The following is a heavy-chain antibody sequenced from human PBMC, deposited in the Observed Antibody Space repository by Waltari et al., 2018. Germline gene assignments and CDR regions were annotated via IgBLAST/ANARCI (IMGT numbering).Heavy chain of an antibody. CDR2: NYYSGST. Sequence: QVQLQESGPGLVKPSETLSLTCTVSGGSISSYYWSWLRQPPGKGLGWNWYNYYSGSTNYNPSLKSRVTISVDTSKNQFSLKLSSVTAADTAVYYCARPVGAYWYFDLWGRGTLVTVSS. D-gene: IGHD1-26*01. J-gene: IGHJ2*01. V-gene: IGHV4-59*01. CDR3: ARPVGAYWYFDL. CDR1: GGSISSYY.